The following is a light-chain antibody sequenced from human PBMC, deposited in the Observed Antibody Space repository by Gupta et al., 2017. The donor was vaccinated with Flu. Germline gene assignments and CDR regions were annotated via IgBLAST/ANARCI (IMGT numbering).Light chain of an antibody. Sequence: EIVLTQSPATLSLSLGERATLSCRASQSVSSYLAWYQKKPGQAPRLLIYDASNRATGIPARFSGSGSGTDFTLTISSLEPEDFAVYYCQQRSNWPLTFGGGTKVEIK. CDR2: DAS. J-gene: IGKJ4*01. CDR1: QSVSSY. CDR3: QQRSNWPLT. V-gene: IGKV3-11*01.